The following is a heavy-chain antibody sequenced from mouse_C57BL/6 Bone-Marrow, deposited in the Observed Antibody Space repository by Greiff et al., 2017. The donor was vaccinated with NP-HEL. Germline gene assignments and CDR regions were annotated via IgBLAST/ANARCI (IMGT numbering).Heavy chain of an antibody. J-gene: IGHJ1*03. CDR2: ISSGGDYI. Sequence: EVQRVESGEGLVKPGGSLKLSCAASGFTFSSYAMSWVRQTPEKRLEWVAYISSGGDYIYYADTVKGRFTISRDNARNTLYLQMSSLKSEDTAMYYCTRDGDDYYYGSSHWYFDVWGTGTTVTVSS. V-gene: IGHV5-9-1*02. CDR3: TRDGDDYYYGSSHWYFDV. CDR1: GFTFSSYA. D-gene: IGHD1-1*01.